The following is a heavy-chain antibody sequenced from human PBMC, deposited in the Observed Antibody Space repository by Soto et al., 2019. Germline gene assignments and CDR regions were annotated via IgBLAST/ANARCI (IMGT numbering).Heavy chain of an antibody. V-gene: IGHV1-8*01. D-gene: IGHD2-21*01. CDR1: GYTFATYD. CDR3: ASSDGYNFNKLAS. CDR2: MTPNSGNT. Sequence: QVQLVQSGAEVKTPGASVKVSCKASGYTFATYDVNWVRQAPGQGLEGMGWMTPNSGNTGYAQKCQGRLTMTRDTVLSVARREPSRLRNEDTAVYYCASSDGYNFNKLASWGHGPLVSVSA. J-gene: IGHJ5*01.